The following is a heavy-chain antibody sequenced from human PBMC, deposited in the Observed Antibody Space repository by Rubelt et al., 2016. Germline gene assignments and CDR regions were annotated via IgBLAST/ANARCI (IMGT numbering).Heavy chain of an antibody. J-gene: IGHJ4*02. CDR1: GFAFSTYA. CDR2: ISGSGDST. D-gene: IGHD6-13*01. V-gene: IGHV3-23*01. CDR3: AKEGYSSSSGGRGYFDY. Sequence: EVQLLESGGGLVQPGGSLRLSCAASGFAFSTYAMSWVRQPPGKGLEWVSAISGSGDSTYYADSVKGRFTISRDNSKNTLYLQMNSRRAEDTAVYYCAKEGYSSSSGGRGYFDYWGQGTLVTVSS.